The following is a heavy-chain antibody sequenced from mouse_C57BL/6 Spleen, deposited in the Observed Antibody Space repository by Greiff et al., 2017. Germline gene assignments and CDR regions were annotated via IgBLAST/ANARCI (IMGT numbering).Heavy chain of an antibody. D-gene: IGHD1-1*01. Sequence: DVMLVESGGGLVKPGGSLKLSCAASGFTFSDYGMHWVRQAPEKGLAWVAYISSGSSTIYYADTVKGRFTISRDNAKNTLFLQMTSLRSEDTAMYYCARDYYGSSYRFAYWGQGTLVTVSA. CDR2: ISSGSSTI. V-gene: IGHV5-17*01. J-gene: IGHJ3*01. CDR1: GFTFSDYG. CDR3: ARDYYGSSYRFAY.